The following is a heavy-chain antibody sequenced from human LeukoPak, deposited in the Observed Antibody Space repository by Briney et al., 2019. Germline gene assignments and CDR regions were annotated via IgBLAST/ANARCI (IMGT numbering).Heavy chain of an antibody. J-gene: IGHJ5*02. Sequence: ASVKVSCKASGYTFTGYYMHWVRQAPGQGLEWMGWINPNSGGTNYAQKFQGRVTMTRDTSISTAYMELSRLRSDDTAVYYCARGAPSGTAYNWFDPWGQGTLVTVSS. D-gene: IGHD1-1*01. CDR1: GYTFTGYY. CDR3: ARGAPSGTAYNWFDP. V-gene: IGHV1-2*02. CDR2: INPNSGGT.